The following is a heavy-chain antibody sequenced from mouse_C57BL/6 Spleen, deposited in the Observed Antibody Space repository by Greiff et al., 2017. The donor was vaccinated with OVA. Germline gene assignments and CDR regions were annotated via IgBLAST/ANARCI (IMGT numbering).Heavy chain of an antibody. CDR3: ARLRRNYYAMDS. V-gene: IGHV1-64*01. CDR2: IHPNSGST. D-gene: IGHD2-12*01. J-gene: IGHJ4*01. CDR1: GYTFTSYW. Sequence: QVQLQQPGAELVKPGASVKLSCKASGYTFTSYWMHWVKQRPGQGLEWIGMIHPNSGSTNYNEKFKSKATLTVDKSSSTAYMQLSSLTSEDSAVYYCARLRRNYYAMDSWGQGTSVTVSS.